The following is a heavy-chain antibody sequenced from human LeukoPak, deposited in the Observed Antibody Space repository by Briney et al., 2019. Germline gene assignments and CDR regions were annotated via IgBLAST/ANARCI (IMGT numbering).Heavy chain of an antibody. J-gene: IGHJ4*02. V-gene: IGHV3-74*01. CDR3: ARGTSRAAAGPSV. CDR2: INSDGSST. Sequence: GGSLRLSCEASGFTFSSYWMHWVRQAPGKGLVWVSRINSDGSSTSYADSVKGRFTISRDNAKNTLYLQMNSLRAEDTAVYYCARGTSRAAAGPSVWGQGTLVTVSS. CDR1: GFTFSSYW. D-gene: IGHD6-13*01.